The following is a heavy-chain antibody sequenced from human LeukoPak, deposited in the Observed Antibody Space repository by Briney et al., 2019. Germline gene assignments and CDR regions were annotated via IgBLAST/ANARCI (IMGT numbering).Heavy chain of an antibody. CDR3: ARDKDVGATLLDY. Sequence: GGSLRLSCAASGFTFSNYWMSWVRQTPGKGLEWVANINQDGSEKYSVDSVKGRFTIPRDNAKNSLYLHMNSLRAEDTAVYYCARDKDVGATLLDYWGQGTLVTVSS. V-gene: IGHV3-7*01. CDR1: GFTFSNYW. D-gene: IGHD1-26*01. CDR2: INQDGSEK. J-gene: IGHJ4*02.